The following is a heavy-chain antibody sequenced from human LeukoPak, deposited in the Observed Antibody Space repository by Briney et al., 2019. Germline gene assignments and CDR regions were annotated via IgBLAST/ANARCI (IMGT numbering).Heavy chain of an antibody. J-gene: IGHJ4*02. D-gene: IGHD4-11*01. CDR1: GFTLSTHA. CDR2: ISGSGSST. V-gene: IGHV3-23*01. Sequence: GGSLRLSCAASGFTLSTHAMSWVRQAPGKGLECVSTISGSGSSTYYADSVKGRFTISRDSSKNTLYLQMNSLRAEDTAVYYCAKEVSYWGQGTLVTVSS. CDR3: AKEVSY.